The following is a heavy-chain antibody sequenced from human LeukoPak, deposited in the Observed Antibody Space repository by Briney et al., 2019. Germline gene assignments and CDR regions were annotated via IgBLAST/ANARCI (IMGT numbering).Heavy chain of an antibody. Sequence: ASVKVSCKASGYTFTSYDINCVRQATGQGLEWMGWMNPNSGNTGYAQKFQGRVTMTRDTSISTAYMELSSLRSEDTAVYYCARGITMVRGVIITPIYYYYGMDVWGQGTTVTVSS. V-gene: IGHV1-8*01. CDR3: ARGITMVRGVIITPIYYYYGMDV. CDR2: MNPNSGNT. J-gene: IGHJ6*02. CDR1: GYTFTSYD. D-gene: IGHD3-10*01.